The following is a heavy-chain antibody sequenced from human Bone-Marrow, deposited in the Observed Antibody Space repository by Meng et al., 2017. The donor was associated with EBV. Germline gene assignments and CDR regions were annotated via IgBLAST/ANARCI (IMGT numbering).Heavy chain of an antibody. CDR1: GFIFSNDA. J-gene: IGHJ4*02. Sequence: QVQLVESGGGVVQPGRSLRLSCAASGFIFSNDAIHLVRQAPGKGLEWVAVIPYDGTNKYYADSVKGRFTISRDSSKNTVYLQMNSLRTEDTAMYYCARDSTGYYSNFDYWGQGTLVTVSS. V-gene: IGHV3-30-3*01. D-gene: IGHD3-22*01. CDR2: IPYDGTNK. CDR3: ARDSTGYYSNFDY.